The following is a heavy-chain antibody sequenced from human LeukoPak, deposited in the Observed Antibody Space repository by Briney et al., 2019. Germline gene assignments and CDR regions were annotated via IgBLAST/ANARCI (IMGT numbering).Heavy chain of an antibody. CDR3: ARVGRYYYYDSSGYYSDAFDI. D-gene: IGHD3-22*01. CDR2: INHSGST. V-gene: IGHV4-34*01. Sequence: PSETLSLTCAVYGGSFSGYYWSWIRQPPGKGLEWIGEINHSGSTNYNPSLKSRVTISVDTSKNQFSLKLSSVTAADTAVYYCARVGRYYYYDSSGYYSDAFDIWGQGTMVTVSS. CDR1: GGSFSGYY. J-gene: IGHJ3*02.